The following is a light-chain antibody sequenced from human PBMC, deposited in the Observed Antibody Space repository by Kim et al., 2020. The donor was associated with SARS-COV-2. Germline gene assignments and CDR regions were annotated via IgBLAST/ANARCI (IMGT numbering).Light chain of an antibody. J-gene: IGKJ4*01. V-gene: IGKV1-5*01. CDR1: QSISSW. Sequence: AAVGGRATITCRASQSISSWLAWYQQKPGKAPKLLIYDASSLESGVPSRFSGSGSGTEFTLTISSLQPDDFATYYCQQYNSYLLTFGGGTKVDIK. CDR3: QQYNSYLLT. CDR2: DAS.